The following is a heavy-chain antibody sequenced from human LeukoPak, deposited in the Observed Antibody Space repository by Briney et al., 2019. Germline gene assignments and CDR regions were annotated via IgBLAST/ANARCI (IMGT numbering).Heavy chain of an antibody. J-gene: IGHJ4*02. CDR3: ARAETDHYYFDH. V-gene: IGHV4-61*02. CDR1: GGSISSGSYY. CDR2: VYPSGDT. D-gene: IGHD1-1*01. Sequence: SQTLSLTCTVSGGSISSGSYYWSWIRQPAGKGLEWIGRVYPSGDTNYNSYNPSLTDRVTISIDASRNQFSLILTSVTAADTAIYYCARAETDHYYFDHLGQGILVTVSS.